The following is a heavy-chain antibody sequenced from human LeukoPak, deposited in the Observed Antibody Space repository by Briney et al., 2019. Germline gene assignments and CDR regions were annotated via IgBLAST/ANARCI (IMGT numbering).Heavy chain of an antibody. D-gene: IGHD3-9*01. V-gene: IGHV4-59*01. CDR3: ARGGVTGYSFDY. CDR1: GGSISSYY. J-gene: IGHJ4*02. CDR2: IYHSGST. Sequence: SETLSLTCTVSGGSISSYYWSWIRQPPGKGLEWIGYIYHSGSTNYNPSLKSRVTISVDTSKNQFSLKLSSVTAADTAVYYCARGGVTGYSFDYWGQGTLVTVSS.